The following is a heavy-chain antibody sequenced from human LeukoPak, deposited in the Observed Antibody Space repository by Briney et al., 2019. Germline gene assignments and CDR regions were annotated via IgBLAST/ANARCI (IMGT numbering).Heavy chain of an antibody. V-gene: IGHV4-39*07. CDR3: ARQYVGRVVVPAAMNSYYYMDV. Sequence: KPSETLSLTCSVSGGSVNSSSYYWGWIRQPPGKGLEQIGTMYHGGKNYYNPSLKSRVTILVDTSKNQFSLRLTSVTAADTAVYYCARQYVGRVVVPAAMNSYYYMDVWGKGTTVTVSS. J-gene: IGHJ6*03. D-gene: IGHD2-2*01. CDR2: MYHGGKN. CDR1: GGSVNSSSYY.